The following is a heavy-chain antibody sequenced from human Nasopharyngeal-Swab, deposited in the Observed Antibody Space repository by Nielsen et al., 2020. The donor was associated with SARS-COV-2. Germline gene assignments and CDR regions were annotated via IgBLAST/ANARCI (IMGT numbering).Heavy chain of an antibody. CDR2: IKQDGSEK. J-gene: IGHJ4*02. V-gene: IGHV3-7*01. CDR1: GFTFSRYW. Sequence: GGSLRLSCAASGFTFSRYWMSWVRQAPGKGLEWVANIKQDGSEKYYVDSVKGRFTISRDNAKNSLYLQMNSLRAEDTAVYYCARVGRLRSEFDYWGQGTLVTVSS. D-gene: IGHD3-10*02. CDR3: ARVGRLRSEFDY.